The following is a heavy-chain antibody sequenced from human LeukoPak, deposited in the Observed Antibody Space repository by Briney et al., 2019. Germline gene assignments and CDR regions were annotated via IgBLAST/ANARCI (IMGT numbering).Heavy chain of an antibody. CDR1: GGSISSSSSY. Sequence: SETLSLTCTVSGGSISSSSSYWGWVRQPPGKGLEWIGSIYYSGSTYYNPSLKSRVTISVDTSKNQFSLKLSSVTVADTAVYYCAPSSPGFDYWGQGTLVTVSS. CDR3: APSSPGFDY. D-gene: IGHD2-15*01. V-gene: IGHV4-39*01. J-gene: IGHJ4*02. CDR2: IYYSGST.